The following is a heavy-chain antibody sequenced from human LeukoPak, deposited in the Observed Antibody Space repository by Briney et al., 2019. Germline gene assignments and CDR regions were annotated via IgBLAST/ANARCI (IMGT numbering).Heavy chain of an antibody. CDR3: ARQGPVAGTPLRYYYYYMDV. Sequence: PSETLSLTCAVYGGSFSGYYWSWIRQPPGKGLEWIGEINHSGSTNYNPSLKSRVTISVDTSKNQSSLKLSSVTAADTAVYYCARQGPVAGTPLRYYYYYMDVWGKGTTVTISS. CDR1: GGSFSGYY. V-gene: IGHV4-34*01. CDR2: INHSGST. J-gene: IGHJ6*03. D-gene: IGHD6-19*01.